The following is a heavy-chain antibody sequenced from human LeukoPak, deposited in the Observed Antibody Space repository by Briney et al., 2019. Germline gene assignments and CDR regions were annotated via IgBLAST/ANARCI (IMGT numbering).Heavy chain of an antibody. J-gene: IGHJ6*03. CDR3: AKGGTRSRSWYLVSYYYYMDV. V-gene: IGHV3-43D*03. D-gene: IGHD6-13*01. Sequence: PGGSLRLSCAASGFTFDDYSMHWVRQAPGKGLEWASLISWGGGSTYYADSVKGRFTISRDNSKNSLYLQMNSLRAEDTASYYCAKGGTRSRSWYLVSYYYYMDVWGKGTTVTVSS. CDR1: GFTFDDYS. CDR2: ISWGGGST.